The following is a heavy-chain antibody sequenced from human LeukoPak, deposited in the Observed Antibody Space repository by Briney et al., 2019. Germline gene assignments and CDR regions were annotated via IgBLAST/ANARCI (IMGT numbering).Heavy chain of an antibody. Sequence: GGSLRLSCAASGFTFSSYWMSWVRQAPGKGLEWVANIKQDGSEKYYVDSVKGRFTISRDNAKNSLYLQMNSLRAEDTAVYYCANGYGIWYFDLWGRGTLVTVSS. V-gene: IGHV3-7*03. D-gene: IGHD4-17*01. CDR2: IKQDGSEK. J-gene: IGHJ2*01. CDR3: ANGYGIWYFDL. CDR1: GFTFSSYW.